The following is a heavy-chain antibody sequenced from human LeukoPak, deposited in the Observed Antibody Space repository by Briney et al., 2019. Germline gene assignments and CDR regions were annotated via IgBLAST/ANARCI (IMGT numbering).Heavy chain of an antibody. J-gene: IGHJ4*02. CDR2: INHSGST. CDR3: ARRGGSSYGY. V-gene: IGHV4-34*01. D-gene: IGHD6-6*01. CDR1: GGSFSGYY. Sequence: PSETLSLTCAVYGGSFSGYYWSWIRQPPGKGLEWIGEINHSGSTNYNPSLKSRVTISVDTSKNQFSLKLSSVTAADTAVYYCARRGGSSYGYWGQGTLVTVSS.